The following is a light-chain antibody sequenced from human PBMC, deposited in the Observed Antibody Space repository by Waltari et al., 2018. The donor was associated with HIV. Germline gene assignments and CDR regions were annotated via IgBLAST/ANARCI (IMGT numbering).Light chain of an antibody. CDR2: DAT. CDR1: TGAVTSGHP. V-gene: IGLV7-46*01. Sequence: QAVVTQEPSLTVSPGGTVTLPCGSSTGAVTSGHPPYWFQQRPGQAPRTLIYDATNKLSWTPARFSGSLLGGKAALTLSGAQPDDEADYYCLLSYSGARPWVFGGGTKLTVL. CDR3: LLSYSGARPWV. J-gene: IGLJ3*02.